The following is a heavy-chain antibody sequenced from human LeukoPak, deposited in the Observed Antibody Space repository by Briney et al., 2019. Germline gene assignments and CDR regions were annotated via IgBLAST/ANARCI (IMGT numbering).Heavy chain of an antibody. CDR2: INPSGGST. V-gene: IGHV1-46*01. CDR3: ARVPNYYNSSGYYYGY. D-gene: IGHD3-22*01. Sequence: ASVKVSCKASGYTFTSYYVHWVRQAPGQGLEWMGIINPSGGSTSYAQRFQGRVIMTSDTSTSTVYMELSSLRSEDTAVYYCARVPNYYNSSGYYYGYWGLGTLVTVSS. CDR1: GYTFTSYY. J-gene: IGHJ4*02.